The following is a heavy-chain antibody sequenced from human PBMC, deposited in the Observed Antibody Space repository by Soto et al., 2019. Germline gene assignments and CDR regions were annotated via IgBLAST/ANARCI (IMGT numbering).Heavy chain of an antibody. D-gene: IGHD3-10*01. CDR3: AAMVRGVARCNWFDP. V-gene: IGHV4-34*01. J-gene: IGHJ5*02. Sequence: PSETLSLTCAVYGGSFSGYYWSWIRQPPGKGLEWIGEINHSGSTNYNPSLKSRVTISVDTSKNQFSLKLSSVTAADTAVYYCAAMVRGVARCNWFDPWGQGTLVTVSS. CDR1: GGSFSGYY. CDR2: INHSGST.